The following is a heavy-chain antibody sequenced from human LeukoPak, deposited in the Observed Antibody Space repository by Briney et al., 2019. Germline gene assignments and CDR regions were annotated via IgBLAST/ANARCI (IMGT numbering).Heavy chain of an antibody. D-gene: IGHD6-19*01. CDR2: FDPEDGET. CDR1: GYTFTSSY. Sequence: ASVKVSCKASGYTFTSSYMHWVRQAPGKGPEWMGGFDPEDGETIYAQKFQGRVTMTEDTSTDTAYMELSSLRSEDTAVYYCATDIRRSVAGAFDYWGQGTLVTVSS. V-gene: IGHV1-24*01. CDR3: ATDIRRSVAGAFDY. J-gene: IGHJ4*02.